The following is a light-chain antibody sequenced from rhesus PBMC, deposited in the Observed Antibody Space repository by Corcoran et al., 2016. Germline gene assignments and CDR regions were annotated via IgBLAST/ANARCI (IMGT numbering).Light chain of an antibody. CDR2: DAS. CDR1: QSVRRS. CDR3: HQYSNWWT. V-gene: IGKV3-42*03. J-gene: IGKJ1*01. Sequence: EILLTQSPATLSLSPGERATLSCRASQSVRRSVAWYRQKPEQPPRLLIYDASKRATGIPDRFSGSGSGTDFTLTISSLVPEDFAVYYCHQYSNWWTFGQGTKVEIK.